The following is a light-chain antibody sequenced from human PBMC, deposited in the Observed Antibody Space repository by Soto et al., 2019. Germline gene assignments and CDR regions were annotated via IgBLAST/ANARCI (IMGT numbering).Light chain of an antibody. CDR3: MQALHTPWA. J-gene: IGKJ1*01. CDR1: QSLLHSNGYNY. Sequence: IVMTQSPLSLPVTPGEPASITCRSSQSLLHSNGYNYLDWYLQKPGQSPQLLIYLGSNRASGVPDRFSGSGSGASFSLKIIRVEAEDVWVYYYMQALHTPWAFSQGTKVEIK. V-gene: IGKV2-28*01. CDR2: LGS.